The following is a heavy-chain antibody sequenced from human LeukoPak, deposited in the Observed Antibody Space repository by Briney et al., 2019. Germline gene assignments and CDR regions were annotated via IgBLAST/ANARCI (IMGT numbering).Heavy chain of an antibody. CDR2: ISWNNGSI. J-gene: IGHJ4*02. CDR1: GFTFDDYA. D-gene: IGHD3-22*01. Sequence: GRSLRLSCAASGFTFDDYAMHWVRQAPGKGLEWVSGISWNNGSIGYADSVKGRFTISRDNAKNSLYLQMNSLRAEDTALYYCAKDINLYYYDSSGYSGFDYWGQGTLVTVSS. V-gene: IGHV3-9*01. CDR3: AKDINLYYYDSSGYSGFDY.